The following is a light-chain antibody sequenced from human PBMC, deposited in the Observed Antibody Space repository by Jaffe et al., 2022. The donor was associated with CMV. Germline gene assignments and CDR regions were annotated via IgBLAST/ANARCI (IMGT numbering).Light chain of an antibody. J-gene: IGKJ5*01. Sequence: EIVLTQSPATLSLSPGERATLSCRASQSVGSYLAWYQQKPGQAPRLLIHDASTRATGIPARFSGSGSGTDFILTISSLEPEDFAVYYCQQRTNWPREITFGQGTRLEIK. V-gene: IGKV3-11*01. CDR1: QSVGSY. CDR3: QQRTNWPREIT. CDR2: DAS.